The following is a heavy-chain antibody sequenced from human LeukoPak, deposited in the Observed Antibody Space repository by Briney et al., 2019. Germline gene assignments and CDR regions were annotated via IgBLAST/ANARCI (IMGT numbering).Heavy chain of an antibody. D-gene: IGHD4-23*01. CDR2: IKQDGSEK. J-gene: IGHJ4*02. CDR3: ARAPEGYTVVTIFDF. V-gene: IGHV3-7*05. CDR1: GFTFSNYW. Sequence: GGSLRLSCAASGFTFSNYWMSWVRQAPGKGLEWVANIKQDGSEKYYVDSVKGRFTISRDNAQNSLFLQMNGLRAEDTAVYYCARAPEGYTVVTIFDFWGQGTLVTVSS.